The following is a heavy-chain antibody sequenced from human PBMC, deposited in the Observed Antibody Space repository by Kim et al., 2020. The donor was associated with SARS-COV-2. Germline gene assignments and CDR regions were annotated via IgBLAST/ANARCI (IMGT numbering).Heavy chain of an antibody. CDR3: ARGESELAIEFDN. Sequence: YVDSGKGRFNLSRDNSKNSLYLQMNSLRAEDTALYYCARGESELAIEFDNWGQGTLVTVSS. D-gene: IGHD1-26*01. J-gene: IGHJ4*02. V-gene: IGHV3-11*06.